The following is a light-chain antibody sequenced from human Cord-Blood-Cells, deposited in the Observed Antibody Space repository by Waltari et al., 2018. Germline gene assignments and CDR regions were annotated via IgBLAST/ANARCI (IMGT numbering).Light chain of an antibody. CDR3: CSYAAGSTKV. J-gene: IGLJ3*02. V-gene: IGLV2-23*01. CDR2: EGS. CDR1: SSDVGSYNL. Sequence: QSALTQPASVSGSPGQSITISCTGTSSDVGSYNLVSWYQQHPGKAPKLMIYEGSKQHSLVATRFSCATSANKAALTISARQADDDADYYCCSYAAGSTKVFGAGTKLTVL.